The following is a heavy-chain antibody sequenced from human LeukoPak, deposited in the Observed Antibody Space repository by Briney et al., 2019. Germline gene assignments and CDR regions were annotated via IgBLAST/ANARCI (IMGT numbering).Heavy chain of an antibody. D-gene: IGHD4-23*01. V-gene: IGHV4-61*02. CDR1: GGSISSGSYY. CDR3: ARDGDDYGGLSFDY. CDR2: IYTSGST. J-gene: IGHJ4*02. Sequence: SQTLSLTCTVSGGSISSGSYYWSWIRQPAGKGLEWIGRIYTSGSTNYNPSLKSRVTISVDTSKNQFSLKLSSVTAADTAVYYCARDGDDYGGLSFDYWGQGTLVTVSS.